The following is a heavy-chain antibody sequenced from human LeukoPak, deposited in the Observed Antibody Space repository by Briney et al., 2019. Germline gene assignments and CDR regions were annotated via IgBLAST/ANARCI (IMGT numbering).Heavy chain of an antibody. V-gene: IGHV4-59*01. Sequence: SETLSLTCTVSGGSISSYYWSWLRQPPGKGLEWIGYIYYTGSTKCNPSLKSRVTISVDTSKNQFSPELSSVTAPDTAVYYCARVNYGDYGPAYWGQGTLVTVSS. CDR3: ARVNYGDYGPAY. D-gene: IGHD4-17*01. CDR2: IYYTGST. CDR1: GGSISSYY. J-gene: IGHJ4*02.